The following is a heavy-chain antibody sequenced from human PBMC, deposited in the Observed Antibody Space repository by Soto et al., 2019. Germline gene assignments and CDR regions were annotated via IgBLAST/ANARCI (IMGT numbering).Heavy chain of an antibody. CDR1: GGSISSYY. CDR3: ARDLPEQQLPDY. CDR2: IYYSGST. Sequence: PSETLSLTCTVSGGSISSYYWSWIRQPPGKGLEWIGYIYYSGSTNYNPSLKSRVTISVDTSKNQFSLKLSSVTAADTAVYYCARDLPEQQLPDYWGQGTLVTVSS. D-gene: IGHD6-13*01. V-gene: IGHV4-59*01. J-gene: IGHJ4*02.